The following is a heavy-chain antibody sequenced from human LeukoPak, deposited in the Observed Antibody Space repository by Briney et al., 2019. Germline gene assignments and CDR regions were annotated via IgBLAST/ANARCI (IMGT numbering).Heavy chain of an antibody. V-gene: IGHV4-39*07. D-gene: IGHD6-13*01. CDR1: GGSISSSSYY. CDR2: IYYSGST. Sequence: SETLSLTCTVSGGSISSSSYYWGWIRQPPGKGLEWIGSIYYSGSTYYNPSLKSRVTISIDTSKNQFSLKLSSVTAADTAVYYCARGGSWYGSLVYWGQGALATVSS. CDR3: ARGGSWYGSLVY. J-gene: IGHJ4*02.